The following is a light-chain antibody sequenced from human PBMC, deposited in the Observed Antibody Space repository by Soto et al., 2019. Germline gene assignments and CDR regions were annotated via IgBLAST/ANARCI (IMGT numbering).Light chain of an antibody. CDR1: SSDVGGYNF. CDR2: EVS. Sequence: QSALTQPPSASGSPGQSVTISCTGTSSDVGGYNFVSWYQQHPGKAPKLLIFEVSKRPSGVPDRFSGSKSGNTASLTVSGLQADDEADYYCSSYAGSNTYVVFGGGTK. CDR3: SSYAGSNTYVV. V-gene: IGLV2-8*01. J-gene: IGLJ2*01.